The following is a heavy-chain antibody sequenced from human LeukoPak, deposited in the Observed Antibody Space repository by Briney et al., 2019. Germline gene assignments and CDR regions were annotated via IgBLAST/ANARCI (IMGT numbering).Heavy chain of an antibody. V-gene: IGHV4-30-2*01. Sequence: PSETLSLTCTVSGGSISSGGYYWSWIRQPPGKGLEWIGYIYHSGSTYYNPSLKSRVTISVDRSKNQFSLKLSSVTAADTAVYYCARGRGGYDILSVARIWYFDYWGQGTLVTVSS. D-gene: IGHD3-9*01. J-gene: IGHJ4*02. CDR1: GGSISSGGYY. CDR3: ARGRGGYDILSVARIWYFDY. CDR2: IYHSGST.